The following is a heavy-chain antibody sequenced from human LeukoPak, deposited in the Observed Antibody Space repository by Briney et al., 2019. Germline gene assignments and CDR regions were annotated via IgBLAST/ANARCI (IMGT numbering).Heavy chain of an antibody. V-gene: IGHV3-23*01. CDR3: AKEGYDSSGYYSYFDY. CDR1: GFTFSSYA. CDR2: ISGSGGST. D-gene: IGHD3-22*01. Sequence: PGGSLRLSCAASGFTFSSYAMSWVRQAPGKGLEWVSAISGSGGSTYYADSVKGRFTISRDNSKNTLYLQMNSLRAEDTAVYYCAKEGYDSSGYYSYFDYWGQGTLVTVSS. J-gene: IGHJ4*02.